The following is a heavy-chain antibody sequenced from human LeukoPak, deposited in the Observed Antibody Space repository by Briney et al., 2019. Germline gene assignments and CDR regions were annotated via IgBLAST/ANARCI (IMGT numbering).Heavy chain of an antibody. Sequence: GGSLRLSCAASGFTFSSYWMSWVRQAPGEGLEWVANIKQDGSEKYSVDSVKGRFTLSRDNAKNPLHLQMTSLRAEDTAVYYCARDYHPTIFGVAYPDYWGQGTLVTVSS. CDR2: IKQDGSEK. D-gene: IGHD3-3*01. V-gene: IGHV3-7*01. J-gene: IGHJ4*02. CDR3: ARDYHPTIFGVAYPDY. CDR1: GFTFSSYW.